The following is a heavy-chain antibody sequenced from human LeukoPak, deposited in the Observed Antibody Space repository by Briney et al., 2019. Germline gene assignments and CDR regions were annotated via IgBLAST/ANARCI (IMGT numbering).Heavy chain of an antibody. D-gene: IGHD2-2*01. J-gene: IGHJ4*02. Sequence: SETLSLTCAVYGGSFSGHYWTWIRQAPGKGLEWIGESTHTGSTNYNPSLKSRVTISVDTSKNQFSLKLTSVSAADTAVYHCARGRTGAAARGFWGPGTLVTVSS. V-gene: IGHV4-34*01. CDR2: STHTGST. CDR1: GGSFSGHY. CDR3: ARGRTGAAARGF.